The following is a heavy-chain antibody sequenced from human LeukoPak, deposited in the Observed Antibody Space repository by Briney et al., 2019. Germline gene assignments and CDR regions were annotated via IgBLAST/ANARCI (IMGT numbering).Heavy chain of an antibody. D-gene: IGHD6-13*01. CDR3: AKYLAAGKFYFDY. Sequence: GGSLRLSCAASGFTVSNNYMTWVRQAPGKGLEWVSLISTGGSPYYTDSVKGRFTISRDNSKNTLFLQMNSLRAEDTAVYYCAKYLAAGKFYFDYWGQGTLVTVSS. CDR2: ISTGGSP. V-gene: IGHV3-53*01. CDR1: GFTVSNNY. J-gene: IGHJ4*02.